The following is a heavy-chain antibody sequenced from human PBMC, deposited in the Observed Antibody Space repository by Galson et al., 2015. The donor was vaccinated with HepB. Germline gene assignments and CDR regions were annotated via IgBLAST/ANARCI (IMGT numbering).Heavy chain of an antibody. Sequence: SLRLSCAASGFSLSYYTMHWVRQAPGKGLEWVTVISYDESNKYYADSVKGRSTISRDNSKNTLFLQMNSLRAEDTAVYYCAREGRDSGWFYFDSWGQGTLVTVSS. CDR2: ISYDESNK. D-gene: IGHD6-19*01. V-gene: IGHV3-30*04. J-gene: IGHJ4*02. CDR3: AREGRDSGWFYFDS. CDR1: GFSLSYYT.